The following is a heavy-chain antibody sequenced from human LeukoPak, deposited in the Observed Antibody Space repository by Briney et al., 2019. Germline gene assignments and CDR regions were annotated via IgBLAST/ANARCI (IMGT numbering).Heavy chain of an antibody. J-gene: IGHJ4*02. CDR2: IHNSGTT. CDR1: GGSLSSGDYH. Sequence: SETLSLTCTVSGGSLSSGDYHWAWVRQPPGKGLDWIANIHNSGTTHYNPSLRGRVTISIDTSRNQFSLNLSSVTAADTAVYYCAAGLWFGELESWGQGTLVTVSS. V-gene: IGHV4-39*07. CDR3: AAGLWFGELES. D-gene: IGHD3-10*01.